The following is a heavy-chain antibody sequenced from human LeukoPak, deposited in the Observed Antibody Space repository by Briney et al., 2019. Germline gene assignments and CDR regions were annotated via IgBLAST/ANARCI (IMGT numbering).Heavy chain of an antibody. CDR3: TRGSSGRRDN. CDR1: GYTFTSCA. J-gene: IGHJ4*02. D-gene: IGHD6-19*01. Sequence: ASVKVSCKASGYTFTSCAIKWVRQATGQGLEWMGWMNPNSGNTGYGQSFQGRITMTRDISIGTAYMELSNLTSEDTAIYYCTRGSSGRRDNWGQGTLVTVSA. CDR2: MNPNSGNT. V-gene: IGHV1-8*01.